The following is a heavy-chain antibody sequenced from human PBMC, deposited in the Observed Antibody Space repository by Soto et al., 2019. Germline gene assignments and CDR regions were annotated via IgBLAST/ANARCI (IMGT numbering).Heavy chain of an antibody. V-gene: IGHV4-31*03. D-gene: IGHD3-10*01. J-gene: IGHJ4*02. Sequence: QVQLQESGPGLVKPSQTLSLTCTVSGGFISRGSYYWSWIRQHPGKGLEWIGYIYYTGSTNYNPYVKSRVTISVDTSKNQFSLKLSSVTAADTAVYYCARGLPLFGPPFDYWGQGTLVTVSS. CDR2: IYYTGST. CDR1: GGFISRGSYY. CDR3: ARGLPLFGPPFDY.